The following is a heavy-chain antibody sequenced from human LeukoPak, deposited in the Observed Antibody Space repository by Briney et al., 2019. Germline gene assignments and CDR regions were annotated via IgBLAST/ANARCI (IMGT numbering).Heavy chain of an antibody. J-gene: IGHJ4*02. CDR3: ARHEGVTGYYPLDY. V-gene: IGHV4-59*08. CDR2: FYYSGST. CDR1: GGSLSSNY. Sequence: SETLSLTCTVSGGSLSSNYWSWMRQPPGKGLEWIGYFYYSGSTTYNPSLKSRVTISVDTSRNQFSLKLSSVTAADTAIYYCARHEGVTGYYPLDYWGQGTLVTVS. D-gene: IGHD3-9*01.